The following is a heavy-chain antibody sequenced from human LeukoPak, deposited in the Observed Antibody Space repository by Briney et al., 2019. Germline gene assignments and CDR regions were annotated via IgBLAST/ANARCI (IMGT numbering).Heavy chain of an antibody. J-gene: IGHJ6*02. CDR1: GGSISSYY. D-gene: IGHD6-19*01. Sequence: SETLSLTCTVSGGSISSYYWSWIRQPPGKGLEWIGDIYYSGSTNYNPSLKSRDTISVDTYKNQFSLKLSSVTAADTAVYYCARIAVAGTSYYGMDGWGQGTTVTVSS. V-gene: IGHV4-59*08. CDR2: IYYSGST. CDR3: ARIAVAGTSYYGMDG.